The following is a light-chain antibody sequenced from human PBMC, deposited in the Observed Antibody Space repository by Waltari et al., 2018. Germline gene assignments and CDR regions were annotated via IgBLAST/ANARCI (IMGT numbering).Light chain of an antibody. CDR1: QDIRID. CDR3: LQDYNYPRT. Sequence: AIQMTQSPSSLSASVGDRVTITCRASQDIRIDLAGYQQKPGKAPNLLIYAASTLQSGVPLRFSASGSGTDLTLTISSLRPEDSATYYCLQDYNYPRTFGQGTKVEIK. J-gene: IGKJ1*01. CDR2: AAS. V-gene: IGKV1-6*01.